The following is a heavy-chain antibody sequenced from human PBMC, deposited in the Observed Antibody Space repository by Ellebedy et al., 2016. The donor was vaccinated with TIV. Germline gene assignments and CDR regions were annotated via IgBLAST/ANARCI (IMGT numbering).Heavy chain of an antibody. V-gene: IGHV3-33*08. D-gene: IGHD5-18*01. Sequence: GESLKISCAASGFTFSDYYMHWVRQAPGKGLEWVAVIWYDGSNKYYADSVKGRSTLSRDNSKNTLYLQMNSLRAEDTAVYYCARDRIPYSYPNDAFDIWGQGTMVTVSS. CDR1: GFTFSDYY. CDR2: IWYDGSNK. CDR3: ARDRIPYSYPNDAFDI. J-gene: IGHJ3*02.